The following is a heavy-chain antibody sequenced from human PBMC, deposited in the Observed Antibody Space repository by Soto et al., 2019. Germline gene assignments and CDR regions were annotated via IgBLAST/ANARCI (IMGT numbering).Heavy chain of an antibody. Sequence: QVQLVQSGAEVKKPGASVKVSCKASGYTFTSYDINWVRQATGQGLEWLGWMNPNSGNTGYAQKFQGRVTMTRNTSISTADMELGSLRSEDTAVYYCARWSGSGWPFYYYGMDVWGQGTTVTVSS. CDR3: ARWSGSGWPFYYYGMDV. D-gene: IGHD6-19*01. CDR1: GYTFTSYD. J-gene: IGHJ6*02. V-gene: IGHV1-8*01. CDR2: MNPNSGNT.